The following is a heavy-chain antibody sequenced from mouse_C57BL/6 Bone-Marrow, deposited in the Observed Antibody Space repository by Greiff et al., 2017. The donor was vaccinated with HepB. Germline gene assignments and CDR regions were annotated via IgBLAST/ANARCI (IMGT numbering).Heavy chain of an antibody. CDR3: AREVYDGYTWFAY. CDR1: GFTFSDYG. CDR2: ISSGSSTI. D-gene: IGHD2-3*01. Sequence: EVKLMESGGGLVKPGGSLKLSCAASGFTFSDYGMHWVRQAPEKGLEWVAYISSGSSTIYYADTVKGRFTISRDNAKNTRFLQMTSLRSEDTAMYYCAREVYDGYTWFAYWGQGTLVTVSA. V-gene: IGHV5-17*01. J-gene: IGHJ3*01.